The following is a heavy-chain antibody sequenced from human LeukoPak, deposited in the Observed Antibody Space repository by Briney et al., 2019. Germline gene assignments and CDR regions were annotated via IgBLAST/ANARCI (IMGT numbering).Heavy chain of an antibody. Sequence: GESLKISCQGSGYSFTSYWIGWVRQLPGKGLEWMGIIYPGDSDTRYSPSFQGQVTISADKSISTAYLQWSSLKASDTAMYYCARRLVPVATNSYYFDYWGQGTLVTVSS. J-gene: IGHJ4*02. D-gene: IGHD2-2*01. CDR2: IYPGDSDT. CDR3: ARRLVPVATNSYYFDY. CDR1: GYSFTSYW. V-gene: IGHV5-51*01.